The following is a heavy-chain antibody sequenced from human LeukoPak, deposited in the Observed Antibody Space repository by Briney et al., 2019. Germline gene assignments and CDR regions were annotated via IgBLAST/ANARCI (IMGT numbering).Heavy chain of an antibody. D-gene: IGHD2-2*01. Sequence: SQTLSLTCTVSGGSISSGDYYWSWIRQPPGKGLEWIGYIYYRGSTYYNPSLKSRVTISVDTSKNQFSLKLSSVTAADTAVYYCARLVLGYCSSTSCHRRNWFDPWGQGTLVTVSS. CDR1: GGSISSGDYY. V-gene: IGHV4-30-4*01. CDR3: ARLVLGYCSSTSCHRRNWFDP. J-gene: IGHJ5*02. CDR2: IYYRGST.